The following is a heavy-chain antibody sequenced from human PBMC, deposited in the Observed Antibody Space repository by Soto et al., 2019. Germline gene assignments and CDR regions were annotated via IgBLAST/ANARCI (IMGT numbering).Heavy chain of an antibody. J-gene: IGHJ4*02. D-gene: IGHD1-26*01. CDR2: ISGYNGNT. V-gene: IGHV1-18*01. CDR1: GYTLISYG. CDR3: ARALGAQIVDY. Sequence: QVQLVQSGAEVKKPGASVKVSCKASGYTLISYGISWVRQAPGQGLEWMGWISGYNGNTKYAQKPKGRVTMTTDTSTSTAYMERRSLSSDDTAVYYCARALGAQIVDYWGQGTLVTVSS.